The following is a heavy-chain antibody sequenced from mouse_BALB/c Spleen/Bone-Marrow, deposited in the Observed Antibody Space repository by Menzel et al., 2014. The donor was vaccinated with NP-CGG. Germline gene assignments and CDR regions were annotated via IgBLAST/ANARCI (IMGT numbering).Heavy chain of an antibody. J-gene: IGHJ4*01. D-gene: IGHD1-1*01. CDR3: SRLSYGSSGDAMYN. Sequence: QVQLQQSGAELVKPGASVKLSCKASGYTFTSYWMHWVKLRPGQGFEWIGEINPNNGGSNYNEKLKRKATLTVDKSSSPAFMKLNSLTSGCSAVYFRSRLSYGSSGDAMYNWGQRNSVTVS. CDR2: INPNNGGS. CDR1: GYTFTSYW. V-gene: IGHV1S81*02.